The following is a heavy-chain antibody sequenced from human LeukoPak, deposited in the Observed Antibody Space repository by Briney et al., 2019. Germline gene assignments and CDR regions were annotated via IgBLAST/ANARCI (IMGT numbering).Heavy chain of an antibody. J-gene: IGHJ6*03. V-gene: IGHV1-46*01. Sequence: ASVKVSCKASGYTLTSYYIHWVRQAPGQGLEWMGIINPSGGSTSYAQKFQGRVTMTRDMSTNTVYMELSSLRSEDTAIYYCARDLSGSGWYGYYYYMDVWGKGTTVIVSS. CDR3: ARDLSGSGWYGYYYYMDV. D-gene: IGHD6-19*01. CDR1: GYTLTSYY. CDR2: INPSGGST.